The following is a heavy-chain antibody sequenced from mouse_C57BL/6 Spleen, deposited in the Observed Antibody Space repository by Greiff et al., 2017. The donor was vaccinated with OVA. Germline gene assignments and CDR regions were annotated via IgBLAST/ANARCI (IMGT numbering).Heavy chain of an antibody. CDR1: GYTFTSYW. Sequence: VQLQQPGAELVMPGASVKLSCKASGYTFTSYWMHWVKQRPGQGLEWIGEIDPSDSYTNYNQKFKGKSTLTVDKSSSTAYMQLSSLTSEDSAVYYCARWGTTVVDAMDYWGQGTSVTVSS. CDR2: IDPSDSYT. J-gene: IGHJ4*01. CDR3: ARWGTTVVDAMDY. D-gene: IGHD1-1*01. V-gene: IGHV1-69*01.